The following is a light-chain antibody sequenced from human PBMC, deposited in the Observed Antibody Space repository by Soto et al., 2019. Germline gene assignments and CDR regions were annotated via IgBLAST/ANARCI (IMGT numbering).Light chain of an antibody. CDR3: QQYGSSGT. J-gene: IGKJ1*01. V-gene: IGKV3-20*01. CDR2: GAS. Sequence: EIVLTQSPATLSLSPGERATLSCGASQSVSNYLAWYQQKPGQAPRLLIYGASSRATGIPDRFSGSGSGTDFTLTISRLEPEDFAVYYCQQYGSSGTFGQGTKVDIK. CDR1: QSVSNY.